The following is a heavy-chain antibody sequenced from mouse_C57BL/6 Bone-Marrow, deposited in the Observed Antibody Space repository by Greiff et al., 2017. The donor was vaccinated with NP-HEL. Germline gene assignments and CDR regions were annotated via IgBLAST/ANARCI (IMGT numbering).Heavy chain of an antibody. Sequence: EVMLVESGGGLVQPGGSLKLSCAASGFTFSDYYMYWVRQTPEKRLEWVAYISNGGGSTYYPDTVKGRFTISRDNAKNTLYLQMSRLKSEDTAMYYCAIPSNYYGSSYDFDVWGTGTTVTVSS. J-gene: IGHJ1*03. CDR1: GFTFSDYY. V-gene: IGHV5-12*01. CDR3: AIPSNYYGSSYDFDV. CDR2: ISNGGGST. D-gene: IGHD1-1*01.